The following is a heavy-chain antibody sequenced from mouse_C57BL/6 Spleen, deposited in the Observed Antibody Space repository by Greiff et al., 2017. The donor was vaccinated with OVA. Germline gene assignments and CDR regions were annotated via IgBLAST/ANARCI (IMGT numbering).Heavy chain of an antibody. CDR2: ISSGNSTI. V-gene: IGHV5-17*01. CDR3: ARSYCGSSALLRYFAV. D-gene: IGHD1-1*01. CDR1: GFTFSDYG. Sequence: EVKLVESGGGLVKPGGSLKLSCAASGFTFSDYGMHWVRQAPEKGLEWVAYISSGNSTIYYADTVKGRFTISRDNAKNTLFLQMTSLRSEDTAMYYCARSYCGSSALLRYFAVWGTGTTVTVSS. J-gene: IGHJ1*03.